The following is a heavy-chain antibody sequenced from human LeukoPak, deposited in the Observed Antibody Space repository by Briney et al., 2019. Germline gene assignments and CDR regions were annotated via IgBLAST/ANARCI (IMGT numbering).Heavy chain of an antibody. Sequence: PSETLSLTCAVYGGSFNDYYWSWIRQPPGKGLEWIGEINHSGSTNYNLSLKSRVTISVDTSKNQFSLKLSSVTAADTAVYYCTSQNYYDSSGYYYFDYWGRGTLVTVSS. D-gene: IGHD3-22*01. CDR2: INHSGST. CDR1: GGSFNDYY. CDR3: TSQNYYDSSGYYYFDY. V-gene: IGHV4-34*01. J-gene: IGHJ4*02.